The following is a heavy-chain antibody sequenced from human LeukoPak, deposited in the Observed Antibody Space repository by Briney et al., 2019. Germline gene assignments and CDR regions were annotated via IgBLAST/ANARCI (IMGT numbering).Heavy chain of an antibody. CDR3: AKGLVYLKEGWFDP. CDR1: GFTFSSYA. CDR2: ISGSGGST. V-gene: IGHV3-23*01. D-gene: IGHD2-8*01. Sequence: GGSLRLSCAASGFTFSSYAMSWVRQAPGKGLEWVSVISGSGGSTYYADSVKGRFTISRDNSKNTLYLQMNSLRAEDTAIYYCAKGLVYLKEGWFDPWGQGTLVTVSS. J-gene: IGHJ5*02.